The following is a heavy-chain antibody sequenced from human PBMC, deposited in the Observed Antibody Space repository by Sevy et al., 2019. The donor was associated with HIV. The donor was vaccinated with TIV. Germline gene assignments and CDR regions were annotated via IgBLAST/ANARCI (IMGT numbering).Heavy chain of an antibody. J-gene: IGHJ4*02. V-gene: IGHV3-21*01. Sequence: GGSLRLSCAASGFTFSSYSMNWVRQAPGKGLEWVSSISSSSSYIYYADSVNGRFTISRDNAKNSLYLQMNSLRAEDTAVYYCARGTGYDILTGYHFDYWGQGTLVTVSS. CDR2: ISSSSSYI. D-gene: IGHD3-9*01. CDR3: ARGTGYDILTGYHFDY. CDR1: GFTFSSYS.